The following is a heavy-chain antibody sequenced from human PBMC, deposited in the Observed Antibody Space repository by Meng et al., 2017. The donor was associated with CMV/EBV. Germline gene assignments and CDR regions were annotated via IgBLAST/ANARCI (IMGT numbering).Heavy chain of an antibody. Sequence: SETLSLTCTVSGGSISSYYWSWIRQPPGKGLEWIGYIYYSGSTNYNPSLKSRVTISVDTSKNQFSLKLSSVTAADTAVYYCAGEYDFWSGKGWFDPWGQGTLVTVSS. V-gene: IGHV4-59*01. D-gene: IGHD3-3*01. CDR2: IYYSGST. CDR3: AGEYDFWSGKGWFDP. CDR1: GGSISSYY. J-gene: IGHJ5*02.